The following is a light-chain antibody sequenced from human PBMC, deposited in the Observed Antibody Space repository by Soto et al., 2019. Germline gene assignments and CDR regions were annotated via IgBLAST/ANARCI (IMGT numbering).Light chain of an antibody. CDR3: QQGDSTPWP. Sequence: DIQMTQSPSSLSASVGDRVTITCRASQSITNYLNWYQQKPGKAPKLLIYAASRLQSGVPSRFSGGASGTDFTLSISSLQPEDFATYYCQQGDSTPWPFGQGTKVEIK. J-gene: IGKJ1*01. V-gene: IGKV1-39*01. CDR2: AAS. CDR1: QSITNY.